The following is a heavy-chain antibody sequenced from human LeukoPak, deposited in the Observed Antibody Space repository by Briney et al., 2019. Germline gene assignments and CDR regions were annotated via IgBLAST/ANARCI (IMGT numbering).Heavy chain of an antibody. Sequence: GGSLRLSCAASGFTFSSYDMHWVRQAPGRGLGWVAIILSDGNDKYYADSVKGRFTISRDNSKDTLDLQMNSLRAEDTAVYYCAKDRTSTWSWDYWGQGTLVIVSS. J-gene: IGHJ4*02. CDR1: GFTFSSYD. CDR3: AKDRTSTWSWDY. D-gene: IGHD6-13*01. V-gene: IGHV3-30*18. CDR2: ILSDGNDK.